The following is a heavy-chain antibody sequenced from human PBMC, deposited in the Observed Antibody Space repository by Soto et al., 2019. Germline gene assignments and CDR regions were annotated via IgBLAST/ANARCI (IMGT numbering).Heavy chain of an antibody. Sequence: GGSLRLSCAASGFTFSSYSMNWVRQAPGKGLEWVSSISSSSSYIYYADSVKGRFTISRDNAKNSLYLQMNSLRAEDTAVYYCARLQGTLDIVATISVPVDYWGQGTLVTVSS. CDR3: ARLQGTLDIVATISVPVDY. J-gene: IGHJ4*02. CDR2: ISSSSSYI. CDR1: GFTFSSYS. V-gene: IGHV3-21*01. D-gene: IGHD5-12*01.